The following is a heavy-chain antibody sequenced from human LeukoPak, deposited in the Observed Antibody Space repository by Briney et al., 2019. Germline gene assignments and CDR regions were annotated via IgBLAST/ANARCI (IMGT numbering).Heavy chain of an antibody. CDR1: GASIISYH. Sequence: SETLSLTCTVSGASIISYHWTWVRQPPGTGLEWIGYISNSGGTNYNPSLTRRVTISVDTSKNQFSLKLTSVTAADTAIYFCTRHSTPSAPSAYWGQGTLVTVSS. D-gene: IGHD2-2*01. V-gene: IGHV4-59*08. CDR2: ISNSGGT. CDR3: TRHSTPSAPSAY. J-gene: IGHJ4*02.